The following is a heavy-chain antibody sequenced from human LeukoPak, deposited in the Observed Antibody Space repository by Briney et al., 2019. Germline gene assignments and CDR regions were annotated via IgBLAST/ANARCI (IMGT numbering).Heavy chain of an antibody. CDR1: GGSISSYY. J-gene: IGHJ4*02. CDR2: IYYSGST. D-gene: IGHD3-3*01. CDR3: ARLFNYDFWSGYYPAPYFDY. Sequence: SETLSLTCTVSGGSISSYYWSCIRQPPGKGLEWIGYIYYSGSTNYNPSLKSRVTISVDTSKNQFSLKLSSVTAADTAVYYCARLFNYDFWSGYYPAPYFDYWGQGTLVTVSS. V-gene: IGHV4-59*08.